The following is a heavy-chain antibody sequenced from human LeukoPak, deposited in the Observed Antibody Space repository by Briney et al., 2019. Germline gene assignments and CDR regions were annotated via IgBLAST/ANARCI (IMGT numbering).Heavy chain of an antibody. V-gene: IGHV3-7*01. CDR2: IKQDGSEK. CDR1: GFTFSSYW. CDR3: VRERIYSGAMAIFDY. Sequence: GGSLRLSCAASGFTFSSYWMTWVRQAPGKGLEWVANIKQDGSEKYYVDSVKGRFTISGDNSLYLQMNSLTAEDTAAYFCVRERIYSGAMAIFDYWGQGTLVTVSS. J-gene: IGHJ4*02. D-gene: IGHD5-24*01.